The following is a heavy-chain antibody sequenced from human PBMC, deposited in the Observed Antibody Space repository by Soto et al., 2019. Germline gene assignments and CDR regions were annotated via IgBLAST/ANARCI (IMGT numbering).Heavy chain of an antibody. D-gene: IGHD3-3*01. Sequence: DVELLESGGGLVQPGGSLRLSCAAAGFNFNTFAMTWVRQAPGKGLEWVSYISGGGSTTYYADSVKGRFAISRDNFKNTLYLQMNNLGAEDTAIYYCAKRDFWSSTPDDHWGQGTLVTVS. J-gene: IGHJ4*02. CDR1: GFNFNTFA. CDR3: AKRDFWSSTPDDH. CDR2: ISGGGSTT. V-gene: IGHV3-23*01.